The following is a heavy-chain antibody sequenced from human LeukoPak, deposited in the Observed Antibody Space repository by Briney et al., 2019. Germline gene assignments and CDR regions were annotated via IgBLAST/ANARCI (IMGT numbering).Heavy chain of an antibody. CDR3: ASAPLRRYDPRWAFDI. J-gene: IGHJ3*02. V-gene: IGHV1-46*01. Sequence: ASVKVSCKAAGYTFTSYYMHWVRQAAGQGLEWMGIINPSGGGASYAQKFKGRVTVTRDTSTSTVYMELSSLRSENTAVYYCASAPLRRYDPRWAFDIWGQGPMVTVSS. CDR1: GYTFTSYY. CDR2: INPSGGGA. D-gene: IGHD5-12*01.